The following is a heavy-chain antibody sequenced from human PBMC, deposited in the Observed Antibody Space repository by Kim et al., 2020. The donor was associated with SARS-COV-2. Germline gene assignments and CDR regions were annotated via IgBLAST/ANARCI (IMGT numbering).Heavy chain of an antibody. Sequence: GGSLRLFCAASGFNFNYYGMHWVRQAPGKGLVWVSGIWSDGSNEYYAESVKGRFTISRDNSKNTLYLQMNSLRTEDTAVYYCATLAVYDNSGRSAYFHCWGQGTLVTVSS. J-gene: IGHJ1*01. D-gene: IGHD3-22*01. CDR1: GFNFNYYG. CDR3: ATLAVYDNSGRSAYFHC. V-gene: IGHV3-33*03. CDR2: IWSDGSNE.